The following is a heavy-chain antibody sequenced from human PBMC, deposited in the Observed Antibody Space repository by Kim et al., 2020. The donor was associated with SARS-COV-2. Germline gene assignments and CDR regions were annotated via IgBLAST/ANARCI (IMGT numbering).Heavy chain of an antibody. J-gene: IGHJ6*02. CDR1: GYTFTSYY. CDR3: ARDLYRLDGYYYYGMDV. Sequence: ASVKVSCKASGYTFTSYYMHWVRQAPGQGLEWMGIINPSGGSTSYAQKFQGRVTMTRDTSTSTVYMELSSLRSEDTAVYYCARDLYRLDGYYYYGMDVWGQGTTVTVSS. D-gene: IGHD2-8*01. CDR2: INPSGGST. V-gene: IGHV1-46*01.